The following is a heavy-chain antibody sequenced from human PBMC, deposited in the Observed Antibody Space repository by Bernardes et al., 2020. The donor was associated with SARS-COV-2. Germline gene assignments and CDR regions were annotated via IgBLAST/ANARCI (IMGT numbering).Heavy chain of an antibody. V-gene: IGHV3-23*01. CDR1: SFTFSSYS. Sequence: GGSLRLAWAASSFTFSSYSMTWVRQTPRKVMECVACILGLGGDIKSTDSVKGRFTVSTDNSMNTLYLQMNSLTVGDTTINYCAKGWNYDILTGLISWGQGTLVTVSS. CDR2: ILGLGGDI. J-gene: IGHJ5*02. CDR3: AKGWNYDILTGLIS. D-gene: IGHD3-9*01.